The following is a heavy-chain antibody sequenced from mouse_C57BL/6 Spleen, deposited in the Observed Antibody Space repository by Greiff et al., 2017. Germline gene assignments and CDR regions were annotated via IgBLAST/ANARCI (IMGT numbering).Heavy chain of an antibody. CDR1: GYTFTDYY. Sequence: EVMLVESGPVLVKPGASVKMSCKASGYTFTDYYMNWVKQSHGKSLEWIGVINPYNGGTSYNQKFKGKATLTVDKSSSTAYMELNSLTSEDSAVYYCARARSHFDYWGQGTTLTVSS. J-gene: IGHJ2*01. CDR3: ARARSHFDY. V-gene: IGHV1-19*01. CDR2: INPYNGGT.